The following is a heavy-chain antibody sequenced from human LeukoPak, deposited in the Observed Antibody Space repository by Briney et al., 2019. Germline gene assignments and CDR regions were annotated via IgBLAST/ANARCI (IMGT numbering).Heavy chain of an antibody. V-gene: IGHV3-74*01. CDR2: INSDGSST. CDR1: GFTFSIYW. CDR3: ASLDY. Sequence: GGSLRLSCAASGFTFSIYWVHWVSQAPGKGLVWVSSINSDGSSTSYADSVKGRFTISRDNAKNTLYLQMNTLRAEDTAVYYCASLDYWGQGTPVTVSS. J-gene: IGHJ4*02.